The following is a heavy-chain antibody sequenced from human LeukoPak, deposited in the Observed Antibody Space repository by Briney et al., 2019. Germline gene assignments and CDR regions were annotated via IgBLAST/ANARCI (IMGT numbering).Heavy chain of an antibody. CDR1: GGSISSSSGKC. CDR3: ARNGGNSDFDY. D-gene: IGHD4-23*01. Sequence: SETLSLTCAVSGGSISSSSGKCWTWVRQTPGKGLEWIGEIYHSGSTNYNPSLKSRVTMLLDKSKNQFSLKLSSVTAADTAVYYCARNGGNSDFDYWGQGTLVTVSS. J-gene: IGHJ4*02. V-gene: IGHV4-4*02. CDR2: IYHSGST.